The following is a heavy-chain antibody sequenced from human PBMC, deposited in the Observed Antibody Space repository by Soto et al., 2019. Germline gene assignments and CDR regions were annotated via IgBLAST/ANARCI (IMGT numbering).Heavy chain of an antibody. CDR2: ISSSGGST. CDR3: TTVEYDCWSGYYYYYYYGMDV. D-gene: IGHD3-3*01. Sequence: GGSLRLSCAASGFTFSSYAMSWVRQAPGKGLEWVSNISSSGGSTYYAEPVKGRFTISRDNSKNTLYLQMNSLKTEDTAVYYCTTVEYDCWSGYYYYYYYGMDVWGQGTTVTVSS. J-gene: IGHJ6*02. CDR1: GFTFSSYA. V-gene: IGHV3-23*01.